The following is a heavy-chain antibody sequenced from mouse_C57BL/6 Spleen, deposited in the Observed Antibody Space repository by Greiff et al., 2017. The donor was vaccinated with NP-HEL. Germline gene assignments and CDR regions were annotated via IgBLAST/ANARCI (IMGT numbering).Heavy chain of an antibody. CDR1: GFTFSNYW. D-gene: IGHD2-1*01. J-gene: IGHJ4*01. V-gene: IGHV6-3*01. CDR2: IRLKSDNYAT. CDR3: TIYYGNFYAMDY. Sequence: EVQRVESGGGLVQPGGSMKLSCVASGFTFSNYWMNWVRQSPEKGLEWVAQIRLKSDNYATHYAESVKGRFTISRDDSKSSVYLQMNNLRAEDTGIYYCTIYYGNFYAMDYWGQGTSVTVSS.